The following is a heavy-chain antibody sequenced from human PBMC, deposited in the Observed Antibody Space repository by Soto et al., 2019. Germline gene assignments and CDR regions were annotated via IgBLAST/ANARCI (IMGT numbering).Heavy chain of an antibody. D-gene: IGHD2-2*01. J-gene: IGHJ6*02. V-gene: IGHV1-69*08. CDR3: AREDRDRETGLVPAAIDGMDV. CDR1: GGTFSRYS. Sequence: QVQLVQSGAAVKKPGSSVKVSCKASGGTFSRYSITWVRQAPGHGLEWIGRIIPIFGIASYAQKFQGRVTITADESTSTAYMELSSVRSDDTAVYYCAREDRDRETGLVPAAIDGMDVWGQGTTVTVSS. CDR2: IIPIFGIA.